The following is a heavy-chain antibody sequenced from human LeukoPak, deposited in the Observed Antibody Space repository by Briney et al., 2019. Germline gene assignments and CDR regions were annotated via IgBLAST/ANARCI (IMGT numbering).Heavy chain of an antibody. J-gene: IGHJ4*02. V-gene: IGHV3-21*06. CDR2: IGPTGSDR. CDR3: ARPPTVTTRGYYFGY. Sequence: GGSLRLSCTASGLTFSTSGFNWVRQAPGKGLEWVASIGPTGSDRYHADSIKGRFTISRDNANNFLYLQMNSLRAEDTAVYYCARPPTVTTRGYYFGYWGQGTLVTVSS. CDR1: GLTFSTSG. D-gene: IGHD4-17*01.